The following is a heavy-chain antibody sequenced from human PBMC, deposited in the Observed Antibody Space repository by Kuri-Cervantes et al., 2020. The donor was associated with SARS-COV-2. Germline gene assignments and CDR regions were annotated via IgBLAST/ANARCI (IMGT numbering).Heavy chain of an antibody. J-gene: IGHJ6*02. CDR1: GYTFTSYD. V-gene: IGHV1-8*01. CDR2: MNPNSGNT. Sequence: GESLKISCKASGYTFTSYDINWVRQATGQGLEWMGWMNPNSGNTGYAQKFQGRVTMTRDTSTSTVYMELSSLRSEDTAVYYCARDCIAALGFYYYGMDVWGQGTTVTVSS. D-gene: IGHD6-13*01. CDR3: ARDCIAALGFYYYGMDV.